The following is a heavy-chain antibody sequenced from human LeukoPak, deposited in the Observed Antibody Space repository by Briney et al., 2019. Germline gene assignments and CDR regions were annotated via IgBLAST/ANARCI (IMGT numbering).Heavy chain of an antibody. D-gene: IGHD3-10*01. CDR1: GGTFSNYA. J-gene: IGHJ5*02. Sequence: SVKVSCKASGGTFSNYAISWVRQAPGQGLEWMGGIIPIFGTTDYAQNFQGRVTITADESTSTAYMELSSLRSEDTAVYYCAREVGGSGMLSWFDPWGQGTLVTVSS. V-gene: IGHV1-69*13. CDR3: AREVGGSGMLSWFDP. CDR2: IIPIFGTT.